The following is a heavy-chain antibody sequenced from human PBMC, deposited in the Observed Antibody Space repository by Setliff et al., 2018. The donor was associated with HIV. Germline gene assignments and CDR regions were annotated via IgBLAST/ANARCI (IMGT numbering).Heavy chain of an antibody. V-gene: IGHV3-74*01. J-gene: IGHJ6*03. CDR1: GFTFSSYW. CDR2: TNTDGSST. Sequence: GGSLRLSCAASGFTFSSYWMHWVRQAPGKGLVWVFGTNTDGSSTRYADSVKGRFTISRDNAKNMLYLQMNSLSADDTAVYYCVKAFGYCSGGSCPVLMDVWGKGTTVTVSS. D-gene: IGHD2-15*01. CDR3: VKAFGYCSGGSCPVLMDV.